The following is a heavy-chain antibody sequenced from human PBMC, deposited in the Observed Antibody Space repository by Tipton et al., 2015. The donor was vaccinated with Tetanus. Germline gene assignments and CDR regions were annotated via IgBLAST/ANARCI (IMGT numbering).Heavy chain of an antibody. CDR2: IFYTGNS. Sequence: LRLSCAVSGVSIRSSTYFWGWIRQPPGKALEWIGHIFYTGNSHYNPSFKSRVTMSVDTSKNQFSLNLTSVTAADTAVYFCSRQEPPRRFFYDSSGSSAWGQGTLVTVSS. D-gene: IGHD3-22*01. V-gene: IGHV4-39*01. CDR3: SRQEPPRRFFYDSSGSSA. J-gene: IGHJ5*02. CDR1: GVSIRSSTYF.